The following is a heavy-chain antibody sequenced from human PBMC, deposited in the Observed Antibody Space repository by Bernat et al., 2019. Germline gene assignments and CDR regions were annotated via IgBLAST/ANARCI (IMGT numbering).Heavy chain of an antibody. D-gene: IGHD2-15*01. Sequence: EVQLVESGGGLVKPGGSLRLSGAASGVTFSNAWMSWVRQAPGKGLEWVGRMTSTTDGGTTASAAPVKGRFTISRDASTTTLYLQMTSLKTEDTAVYYCTTSYCSVGSCSSPYPPFDYWGQGTLVTVSS. CDR3: TTSYCSVGSCSSPYPPFDY. CDR2: MTSTTDGGTT. J-gene: IGHJ4*02. CDR1: GVTFSNAW. V-gene: IGHV3-15*01.